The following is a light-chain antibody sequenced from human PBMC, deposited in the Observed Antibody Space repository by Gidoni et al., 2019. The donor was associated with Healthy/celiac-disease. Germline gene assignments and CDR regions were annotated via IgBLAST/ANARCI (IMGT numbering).Light chain of an antibody. CDR2: AAS. CDR3: QQSYSTPRT. V-gene: IGKV1-39*01. J-gene: IGKJ2*01. CDR1: QRISSY. Sequence: DIQMTQSPSSLSASVGERVTITCRASQRISSYLNWDPQKPGKAPKLLIYAASSLQSGVPSRFSCSGSGTDFTLTISSLQTEDFATYYCQQSYSTPRTFXXXTKLEIK.